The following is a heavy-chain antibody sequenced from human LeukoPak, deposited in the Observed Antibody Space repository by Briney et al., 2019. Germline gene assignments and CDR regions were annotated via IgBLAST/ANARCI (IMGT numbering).Heavy chain of an antibody. CDR3: ARESLDIVVVPAAIVIDP. J-gene: IGHJ5*02. CDR1: GYTFTGYY. V-gene: IGHV1-2*02. Sequence: ASVKVSCKASGYTFTGYYMHWVRQAPGQGLEWMGWINPNSGGTNYAQKFQGRVTMTRDTSISTAYMELSRLRSDDTAVYYRARESLDIVVVPAAIVIDPWGQGTLVTVSS. D-gene: IGHD2-2*01. CDR2: INPNSGGT.